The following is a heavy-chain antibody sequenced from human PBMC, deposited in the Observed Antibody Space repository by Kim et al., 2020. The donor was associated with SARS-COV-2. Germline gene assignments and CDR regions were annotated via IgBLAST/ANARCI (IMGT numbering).Heavy chain of an antibody. J-gene: IGHJ4*02. CDR1: GFTFSSYS. CDR3: ERGLGRDCSSTSCYPFDY. V-gene: IGHV3-21*01. CDR2: ISSSSSYI. D-gene: IGHD2-2*01. Sequence: GGSLRLSCAASGFTFSSYSMNWVRQAPGKGLEWVSSISSSSSYIYYADSVKGRFTISRDNAKNSLYLQMNSLRAEDTAVYYCERGLGRDCSSTSCYPFDYWGQGTLVTVSS.